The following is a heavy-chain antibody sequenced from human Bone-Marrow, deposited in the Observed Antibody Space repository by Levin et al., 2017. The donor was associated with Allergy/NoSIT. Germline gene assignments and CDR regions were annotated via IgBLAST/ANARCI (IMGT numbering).Heavy chain of an antibody. CDR3: ARNPGANDWC. CDR1: GFTVSNNY. D-gene: IGHD3-9*01. V-gene: IGHV3-66*01. J-gene: IGHJ4*02. Sequence: PSQTLSLTCVASGFTVSNNYMTWVRQAPGKGLEWVSLIYSGGTTLYADSVKGRFAISRDSSKNTMYLQMNSLRAEDTAVYYCARNPGANDWCWGQGTLVTVSS. CDR2: IYSGGTT.